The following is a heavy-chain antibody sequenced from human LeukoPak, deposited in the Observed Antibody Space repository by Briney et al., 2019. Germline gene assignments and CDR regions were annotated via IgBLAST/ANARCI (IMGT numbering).Heavy chain of an antibody. CDR2: IIPIFGTA. J-gene: IGHJ4*02. V-gene: IGHV1-69*13. Sequence: GASVKVSCKASGGTLRSYAISWVRQAPGQGREGMGGIIPIFGTANYAQKFQGRVMITADESPSTAYMELSRLRSDDTAVYYCARGYSSGWYEYWGQGTLVTVSS. D-gene: IGHD6-19*01. CDR3: ARGYSSGWYEY. CDR1: GGTLRSYA.